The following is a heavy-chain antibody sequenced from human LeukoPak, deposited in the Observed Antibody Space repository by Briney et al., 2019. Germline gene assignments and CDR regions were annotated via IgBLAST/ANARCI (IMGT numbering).Heavy chain of an antibody. V-gene: IGHV3-30-3*01. J-gene: IGHJ4*02. CDR1: GFTFSGYA. Sequence: PGRSLRLSCAASGFTFSGYAMHWVRQAPGKGLEWVAVISYDGSNKYYADSVKGRFTISRDNSKNTLYLQMNSLRAEDTAVYYCARGGSGAFDYWGQGTLVTVTS. CDR2: ISYDGSNK. D-gene: IGHD3-10*01. CDR3: ARGGSGAFDY.